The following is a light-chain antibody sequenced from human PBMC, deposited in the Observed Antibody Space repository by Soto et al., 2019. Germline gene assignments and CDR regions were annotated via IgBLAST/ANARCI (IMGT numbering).Light chain of an antibody. J-gene: IGLJ2*01. CDR1: SSDVGSYNL. V-gene: IGLV2-23*01. CDR3: CSYAGSVV. CDR2: EGS. Sequence: QPASVSGSPGQSITISCTGTSSDVGSYNLVSWYQQHPGKAPKLMIYEGSKRPSGVSNRFSGSKSGNTASLTISGLQAEDEADYYCCSYAGSVVFGGGTKLTVL.